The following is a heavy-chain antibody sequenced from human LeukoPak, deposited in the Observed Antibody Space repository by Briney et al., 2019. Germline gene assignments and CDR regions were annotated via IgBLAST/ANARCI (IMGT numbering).Heavy chain of an antibody. CDR2: FDPEDGET. CDR3: ATGLLPVWGSYRPDAFDI. CDR1: GYTLTELS. Sequence: ASVKVSCKVSGYTLTELSMHWVRQAPGKGLEWMGGFDPEDGETIYAQKFQGRVTMTEDTSTDTAYMELSSLRSEDTAVYYCATGLLPVWGSYRPDAFDIWGQGTMVTVSS. J-gene: IGHJ3*02. V-gene: IGHV1-24*01. D-gene: IGHD3-16*02.